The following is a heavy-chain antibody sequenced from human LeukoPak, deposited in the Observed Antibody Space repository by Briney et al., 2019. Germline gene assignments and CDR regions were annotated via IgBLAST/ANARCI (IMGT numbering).Heavy chain of an antibody. CDR3: ATYTRWVAGDV. D-gene: IGHD3-16*01. CDR2: MKQDGSEK. Sequence: GGSLRLSCAASGFTFSDSWMSWVRQAPGKGLEWVANMKQDGSEKDYVDSVKGRFTISRDNARNSLYLQMGSLRAEDTAVYYCATYTRWVAGDVWGQGTTVTVSS. V-gene: IGHV3-7*01. J-gene: IGHJ6*02. CDR1: GFTFSDSW.